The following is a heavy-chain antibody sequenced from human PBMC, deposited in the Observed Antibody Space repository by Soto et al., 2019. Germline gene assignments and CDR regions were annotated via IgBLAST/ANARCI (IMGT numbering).Heavy chain of an antibody. Sequence: QLQLQESGPGLVKTSETLSLTCTVSGGSISSSNYYWGWIRQPPGKGLEWIGSISYIGSTYSNPSLKSRVTISVDTSRNQFSLKLSSVTAADTAVYYCARLVILTGYPRWFDPWGQGTLVTVSS. D-gene: IGHD3-9*01. J-gene: IGHJ5*02. CDR3: ARLVILTGYPRWFDP. CDR2: ISYIGST. V-gene: IGHV4-39*01. CDR1: GGSISSSNYY.